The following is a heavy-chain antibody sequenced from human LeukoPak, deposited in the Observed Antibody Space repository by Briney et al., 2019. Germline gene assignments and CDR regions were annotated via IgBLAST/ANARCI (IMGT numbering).Heavy chain of an antibody. V-gene: IGHV3-49*04. J-gene: IGHJ4*02. CDR3: QTYYYDTSGYYYIDQ. CDR2: IRSKAYGGTT. D-gene: IGHD3-22*01. CDR1: GFTFGDYD. Sequence: PGRSLRLSCTAYGFTFGDYDMSWVRQAPGKGLEWVGFIRSKAYGGTTEYAASVKGRFTISRDDSKSIAYLQMNSLKTEDTAVYSCQTYYYDTSGYYYIDQWGQGTLVTVSS.